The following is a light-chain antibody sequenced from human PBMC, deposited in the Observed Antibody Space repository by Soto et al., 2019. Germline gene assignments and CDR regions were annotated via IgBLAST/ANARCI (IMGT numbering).Light chain of an antibody. CDR3: QQYGSSLRT. J-gene: IGKJ1*01. Sequence: TVFTQSPGTPSLSPGERAAPPCRASQTIDSDYLAWYQQKPGQAPRLLIYGIFNRASGVPDRFSGSGSGTDFTLTISRLEPEDFAVYYCQQYGSSLRTFGQGTKVDNK. CDR1: QTIDSDY. CDR2: GIF. V-gene: IGKV3-20*01.